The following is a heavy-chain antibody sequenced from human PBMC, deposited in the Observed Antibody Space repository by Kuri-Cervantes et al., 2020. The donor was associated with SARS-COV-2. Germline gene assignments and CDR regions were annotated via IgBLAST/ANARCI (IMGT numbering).Heavy chain of an antibody. J-gene: IGHJ4*02. Sequence: SETLSLTCTVSGGSISSYYWSWIRQPAGKGLEWIGGIYNSGSTNFNPSLKSRLSMSIDTSMNQFSLQLASVTAADTALYYCARLPGGMATAPMSFDSWGQGTLVTVSS. CDR3: ARLPGGMATAPMSFDS. D-gene: IGHD2-2*01. V-gene: IGHV4-4*07. CDR2: IYNSGST. CDR1: GGSISSYY.